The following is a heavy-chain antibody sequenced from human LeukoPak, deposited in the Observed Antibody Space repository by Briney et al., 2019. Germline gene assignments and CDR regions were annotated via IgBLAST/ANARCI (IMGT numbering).Heavy chain of an antibody. CDR1: GFTFSSYA. V-gene: IGHV3-23*01. CDR3: AKARGSSSPFRDWFDP. D-gene: IGHD6-13*01. CDR2: ISGSGGST. J-gene: IGHJ5*02. Sequence: GRSLRLSCAASGFTFSSYAMSWVRQAPGKGMEWVSAISGSGGSTYYADSVKGRFTISRDNSKNTLYLQMNSLRAEDTAVYYCAKARGSSSPFRDWFDPWGQGTLVTVSS.